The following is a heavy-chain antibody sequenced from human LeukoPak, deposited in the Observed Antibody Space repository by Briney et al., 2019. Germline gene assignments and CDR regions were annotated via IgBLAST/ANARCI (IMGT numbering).Heavy chain of an antibody. Sequence: PGGSLRLSCAASGFTFSSYWMNWVRQAPGKGLEWVSYISSISSTIYYPDSVKGRFTISRDNAKNSLYLQMYSLRAEDTAVYYCARVMIVVVTGVGAFDIWGQGTMVTVSS. D-gene: IGHD3-22*01. CDR2: ISSISSTI. CDR3: ARVMIVVVTGVGAFDI. V-gene: IGHV3-48*01. J-gene: IGHJ3*02. CDR1: GFTFSSYW.